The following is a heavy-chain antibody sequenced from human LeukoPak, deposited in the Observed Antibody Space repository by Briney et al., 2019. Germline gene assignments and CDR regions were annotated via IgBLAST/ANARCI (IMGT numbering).Heavy chain of an antibody. CDR3: ARDNDCSGGSCGGWFDP. Sequence: GGSLRLSCAASGFTFSDYYMSWIRQAPGKGLEWVSYISSSSSYTNYADSVKGRFTISRDNAKNSLYLQTNSLRAEDTAVYYCARDNDCSGGSCGGWFDPWGQGTLLTVSS. D-gene: IGHD2-15*01. J-gene: IGHJ5*02. CDR2: ISSSSSYT. V-gene: IGHV3-11*05. CDR1: GFTFSDYY.